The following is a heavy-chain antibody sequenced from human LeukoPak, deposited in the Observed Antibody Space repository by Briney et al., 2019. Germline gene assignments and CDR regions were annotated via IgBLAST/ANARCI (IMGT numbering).Heavy chain of an antibody. CDR1: GYTFTGYY. J-gene: IGHJ1*01. Sequence: ASVKVSCKASGYTFTGYYMHWVRQATGQGLEWMGWMNPNSGNTGYAQKFQGRVTMTRNTSISTAYMELSSLRSEDTAVYYCARARGYCSSTSCYEVVGFQHWGQGTLVTVSS. CDR2: MNPNSGNT. D-gene: IGHD2-2*01. V-gene: IGHV1-8*02. CDR3: ARARGYCSSTSCYEVVGFQH.